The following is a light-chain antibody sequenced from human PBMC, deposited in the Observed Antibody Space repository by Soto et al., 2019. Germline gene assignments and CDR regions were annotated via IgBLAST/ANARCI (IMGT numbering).Light chain of an antibody. CDR3: QRYGSSPLYT. Sequence: EIVLTQSPGTLSLSPGERATLSRRASQSVSSSYLGWYQQKPGQAPRLLIYGASSRATGLPDRFSGSGSGTDFPLTISRLEPEDFAVYYCQRYGSSPLYTFGQGTKLEIK. J-gene: IGKJ2*01. CDR2: GAS. V-gene: IGKV3-20*01. CDR1: QSVSSSY.